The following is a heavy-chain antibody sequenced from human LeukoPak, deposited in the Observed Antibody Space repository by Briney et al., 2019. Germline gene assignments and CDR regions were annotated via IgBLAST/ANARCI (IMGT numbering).Heavy chain of an antibody. CDR2: INPSGGST. Sequence: ASVKVSCKASGYTFTSYYMHWVRQAPGQGLEWMGIINPSGGSTSYAQKLQGRVTMTTDTSTSTAYMELRSLRSDDTAVYYCARVLFYSSGNKSNRVDYWGQGTLVTVSS. CDR3: ARVLFYSSGNKSNRVDY. V-gene: IGHV1-46*01. D-gene: IGHD6-19*01. CDR1: GYTFTSYY. J-gene: IGHJ4*02.